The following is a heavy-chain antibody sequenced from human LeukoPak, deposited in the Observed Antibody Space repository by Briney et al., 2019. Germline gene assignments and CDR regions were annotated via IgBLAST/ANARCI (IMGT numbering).Heavy chain of an antibody. CDR2: IYPGDSDT. V-gene: IGHV5-51*01. CDR3: ASAGSDFWSVEPRAFDI. Sequence: GESLKISCKGSGYSFTSYWIGWVRQMPGKGLEWMGIIYPGDSDTRYSPSFQGQVTISADKSISTAYLQWSSLKASDTAMYYCASAGSDFWSVEPRAFDIWGQGTMVTVSS. CDR1: GYSFTSYW. D-gene: IGHD3-3*01. J-gene: IGHJ3*02.